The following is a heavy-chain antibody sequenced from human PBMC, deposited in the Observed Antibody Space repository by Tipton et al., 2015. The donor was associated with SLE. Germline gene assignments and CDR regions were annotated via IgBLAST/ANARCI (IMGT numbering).Heavy chain of an antibody. J-gene: IGHJ5*02. CDR1: GGSISSGGYS. CDR3: ARGGLGRGSGWSGAFAP. V-gene: IGHV4-30-2*01. CDR2: INHSGDT. Sequence: TLSLTCAVSGGSISSGGYSWSWIRQPPGKGLEWIGEINHSGDTNYNPSLKSRVTISLDASKNQFSLQLSSVTAADTAVYYCARGGLGRGSGWSGAFAPWGQGTLVTVSS. D-gene: IGHD6-19*01.